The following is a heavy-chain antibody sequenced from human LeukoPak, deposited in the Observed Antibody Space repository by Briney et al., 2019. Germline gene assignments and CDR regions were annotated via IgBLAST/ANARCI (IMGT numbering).Heavy chain of an antibody. CDR1: GFTFSAYY. Sequence: GGSLRLSCAASGFTFSAYYMTWVRQAPGKGLEWIAFIRGRTDTTYYADSVQGRFTISRDNADDSVYLQMDSLRVEDTAVYYCARTYDYGVGPPGDAFDNWGQGTLVTVPS. D-gene: IGHD3-3*01. J-gene: IGHJ3*02. CDR3: ARTYDYGVGPPGDAFDN. CDR2: IRGRTDTT. V-gene: IGHV3-48*01.